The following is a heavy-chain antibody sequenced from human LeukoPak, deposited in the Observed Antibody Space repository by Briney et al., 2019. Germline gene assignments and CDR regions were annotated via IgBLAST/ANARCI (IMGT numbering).Heavy chain of an antibody. Sequence: RASVKVSCKVSGYTLTELSMHWVRQAPGKGLEWMGGFDPEDGETIYAQKFQGRVTMTEDTSTDTAYMELSSLRSEDTAVYYCATVPSYYATPYGMDVWGQGTTVTVSS. CDR1: GYTLTELS. J-gene: IGHJ6*02. CDR2: FDPEDGET. V-gene: IGHV1-24*01. CDR3: ATVPSYYATPYGMDV. D-gene: IGHD2-8*01.